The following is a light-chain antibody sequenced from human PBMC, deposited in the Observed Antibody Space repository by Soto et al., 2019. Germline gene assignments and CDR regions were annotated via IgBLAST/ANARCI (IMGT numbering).Light chain of an antibody. CDR1: SSDVGGYNF. V-gene: IGLV2-14*03. J-gene: IGLJ1*01. CDR3: NSYTTSSTLV. Sequence: QPVLTQPASVSGSPGQSITISCTGTSSDVGGYNFVSWYQQHPGKAPKLMIYEVTSRPSGVSNRFSGSRSGNTASLTISGLQAEDEAEYYCNSYTTSSTLVFGTGTKLTVL. CDR2: EVT.